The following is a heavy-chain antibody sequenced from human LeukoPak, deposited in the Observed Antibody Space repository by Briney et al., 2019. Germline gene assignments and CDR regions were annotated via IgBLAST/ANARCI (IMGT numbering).Heavy chain of an antibody. Sequence: GRSLRLSCAASEFPFSDYYMSWIRQAPGKGLEWVSYISSSGNNEYYADSVKGRFTISRDNAKKSLYLQMNSLRAEDTAVYYCASVPLGELSLSSPGYWGQGTLVTVSS. V-gene: IGHV3-11*04. CDR3: ASVPLGELSLSSPGY. CDR1: EFPFSDYY. CDR2: ISSSGNNE. D-gene: IGHD3-16*02. J-gene: IGHJ4*02.